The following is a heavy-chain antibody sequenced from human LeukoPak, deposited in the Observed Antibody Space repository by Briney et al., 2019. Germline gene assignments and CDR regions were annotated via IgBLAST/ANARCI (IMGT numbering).Heavy chain of an antibody. J-gene: IGHJ4*02. V-gene: IGHV4-59*01. Sequence: SETLSLTCSVSGGSTSSYYWSWIRQPPGKGLQWIGYIYYSGTTNYNPSLKSRVTMSVDTSKNQSSLNLSSMTAADTAVYYCARVSNSGTYYFLDCWGQGTLVTVSS. CDR1: GGSTSSYY. CDR2: IYYSGTT. CDR3: ARVSNSGTYYFLDC. D-gene: IGHD1-26*01.